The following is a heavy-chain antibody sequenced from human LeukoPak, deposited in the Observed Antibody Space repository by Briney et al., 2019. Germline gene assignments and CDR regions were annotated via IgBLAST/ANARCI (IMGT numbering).Heavy chain of an antibody. D-gene: IGHD6-13*01. CDR2: WYVGGST. CDR1: GDSFSSSSYY. V-gene: IGHV4-39*07. Sequence: SETLSLTCSVSGDSFSSSSYYWVWIRQPPGKGLEWIGSWYVGGSTPYNSSLKSRLTVSVDMSNNQFSLKLSSVTAADTAFYYCARDSEVIAAEGNWFDPWGQGTWSPSPQ. J-gene: IGHJ5*02. CDR3: ARDSEVIAAEGNWFDP.